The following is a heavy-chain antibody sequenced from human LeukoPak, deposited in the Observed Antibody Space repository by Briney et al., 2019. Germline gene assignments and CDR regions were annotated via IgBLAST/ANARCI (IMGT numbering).Heavy chain of an antibody. D-gene: IGHD1-26*01. V-gene: IGHV1-18*01. CDR3: ARAPGEIVGPPDKYYFDY. CDR2: ISAYNGNT. CDR1: GYTFTTYG. Sequence: VASVTVSCKASGYTFTTYGVSWVRHAPGQGLEWMGWISAYNGNTNYAQKLQGRVTMTTDTSTSTAYMELRSLRSDDTAVYYCARAPGEIVGPPDKYYFDYWGQGTLVTVSP. J-gene: IGHJ4*02.